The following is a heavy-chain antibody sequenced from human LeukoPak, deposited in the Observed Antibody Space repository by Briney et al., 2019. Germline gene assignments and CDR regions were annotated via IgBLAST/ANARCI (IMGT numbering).Heavy chain of an antibody. Sequence: GTSVKVCCKASGFTFTRSAMQWVRQARGQRLEWIGWIVVGSGNTNYAQKFQERVTITRDMSTSTAHMELSSLRSEDTAVYYCAALYNFGSGSYSPIDYWGQGPVLSVSS. D-gene: IGHD3-10*01. V-gene: IGHV1-58*02. CDR3: AALYNFGSGSYSPIDY. J-gene: IGHJ4*02. CDR2: IVVGSGNT. CDR1: GFTFTRSA.